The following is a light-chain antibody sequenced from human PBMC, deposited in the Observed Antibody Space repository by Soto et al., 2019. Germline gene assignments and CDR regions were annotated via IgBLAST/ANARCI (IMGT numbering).Light chain of an antibody. CDR2: QVS. Sequence: EILLTQTPLFSPVTLGQPSSVSCSSSDRLEHSDGNTYLSWLQQRPGQPPKLLIYQVSNRFSGVPDRFSGSGAGTDFTLKINRVEGEDVAVYYCQQYHSDPITFGQGTRLEI. CDR1: DRLEHSDGNTY. V-gene: IGKV2-24*01. CDR3: QQYHSDPIT. J-gene: IGKJ5*01.